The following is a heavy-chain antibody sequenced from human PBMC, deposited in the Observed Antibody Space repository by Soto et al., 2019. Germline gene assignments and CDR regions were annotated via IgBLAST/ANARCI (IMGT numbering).Heavy chain of an antibody. Sequence: QVQLVQSGAEVKKPGASVKVSCKASGYTFTSYYMHWVRQAPGQGREWMGIINPSGGSTSYAQKFQGRVTMTRDTSTSTVYMELRSLRSEDTAVYYCARGALQGGYSSSSFDYWGQGTLVTVSS. D-gene: IGHD6-6*01. V-gene: IGHV1-46*01. CDR2: INPSGGST. CDR1: GYTFTSYY. CDR3: ARGALQGGYSSSSFDY. J-gene: IGHJ4*02.